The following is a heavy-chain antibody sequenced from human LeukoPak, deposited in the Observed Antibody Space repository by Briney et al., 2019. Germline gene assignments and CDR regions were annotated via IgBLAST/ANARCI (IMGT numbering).Heavy chain of an antibody. V-gene: IGHV3-7*01. CDR1: GFTFSSRDW. J-gene: IGHJ3*02. CDR2: IKQDGSEK. CDR3: ARGVSYSSSWYSAFDI. Sequence: PGGSLRLSCVASGFTFSSRDWMTWVRQAPGKGLEWVANIKQDGSEKDYVDSVKGRFTISRDNAKNSLYLQMNSLRAEDTAVYYCARGVSYSSSWYSAFDIWGQGTMVTVSS. D-gene: IGHD6-13*01.